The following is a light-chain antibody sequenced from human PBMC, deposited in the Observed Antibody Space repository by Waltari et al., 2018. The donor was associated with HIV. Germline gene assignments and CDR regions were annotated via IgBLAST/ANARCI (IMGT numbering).Light chain of an antibody. J-gene: IGKJ5*01. CDR3: QQYSTSPVT. V-gene: IGKV3-20*01. CDR2: GAS. CDR1: QSVSSSY. Sequence: ENVLTQSPGTLSLSPGERATLSCRASQSVSSSYVAWYQQKPGQTPRLLIYGASSRATAIPDRFSGSGSGTDFTLTISRLEPEDFTVYYCQQYSTSPVTFGQGTRLEIK.